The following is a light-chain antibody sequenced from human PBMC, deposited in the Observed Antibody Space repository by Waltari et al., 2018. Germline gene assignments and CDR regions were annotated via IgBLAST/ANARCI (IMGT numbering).Light chain of an antibody. V-gene: IGLV8-61*01. CDR1: SGSVSHSHS. CDR3: ALYMGSGLSL. Sequence: TVVTQEPSLSVSPGGTVIFTCGLSSGSVSHSHSPTWYQQTPGQAPRMLIDNTNTRPSGVPDRFSGSILGNKAALTVTGAQADDESDYYCALYMGSGLSLFGGGTRLTVL. J-gene: IGLJ2*01. CDR2: NTN.